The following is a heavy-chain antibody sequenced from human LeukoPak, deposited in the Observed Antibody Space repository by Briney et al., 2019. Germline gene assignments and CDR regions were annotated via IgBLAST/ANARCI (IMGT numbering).Heavy chain of an antibody. Sequence: GASVKVSRKASGYTFTSYDINWVRQATGQGLEWMGWMNPNSGNTGYAQKFQGRVTMTRNTSISTAYMELSSLRSEDTAVYYCARFSAAAGTYYFDYWGQGTLVTVSS. CDR3: ARFSAAAGTYYFDY. CDR2: MNPNSGNT. V-gene: IGHV1-8*01. CDR1: GYTFTSYD. J-gene: IGHJ4*02. D-gene: IGHD6-13*01.